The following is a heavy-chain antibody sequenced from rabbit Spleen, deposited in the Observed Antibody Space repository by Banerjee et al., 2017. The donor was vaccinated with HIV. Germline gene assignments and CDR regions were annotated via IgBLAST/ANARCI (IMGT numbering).Heavy chain of an antibody. D-gene: IGHD1-1*01. CDR2: IEGGSSGFT. CDR1: GVSFSSSDY. V-gene: IGHV1S40*01. J-gene: IGHJ6*01. CDR3: ARDTSSSFSSYGMDL. Sequence: QSLEESGGDLVKPGASLTLTCTASGVSFSSSDYMCWVRQAPGKGLEWIACIEGGSSGFTYFASWAKGRFTISKTSSTTVTLQVTSLTAADTATYFCARDTSSSFSSYGMDLWGPGTLVTVS.